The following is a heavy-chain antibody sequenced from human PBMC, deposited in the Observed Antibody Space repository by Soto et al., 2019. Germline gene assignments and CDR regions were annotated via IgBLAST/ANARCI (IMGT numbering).Heavy chain of an antibody. CDR1: GGSISSSNW. J-gene: IGHJ5*02. CDR2: IHHSGTT. D-gene: IGHD2-2*01. V-gene: IGHV4-4*02. CDR3: ARVRQYCSGTSCYLDP. Sequence: PSETLSLTCAVSGGSISSSNWWHWVRQPPGKGLEWIGEIHHSGTTNYNPSLKSRVAIPVDKSKNQFSLKLNSVTAADTAVYYCARVRQYCSGTSCYLDPWGQGTLVTVST.